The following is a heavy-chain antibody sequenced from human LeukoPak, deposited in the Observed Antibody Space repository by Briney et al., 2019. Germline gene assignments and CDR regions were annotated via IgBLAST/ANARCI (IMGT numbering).Heavy chain of an antibody. V-gene: IGHV4-34*01. D-gene: IGHD2-2*01. Sequence: KSSETLSLTCAVYGGSFSGYYWSWIRQPPGKGLEWIGEINHRGSTNYNPSLKSRVTISVDTSKNQFSLKLSSVTAADTAVYYCARATYCSSSSCTSSVRTYYFDFWGQGTLVTVSS. CDR2: INHRGST. CDR1: GGSFSGYY. CDR3: ARATYCSSSSCTSSVRTYYFDF. J-gene: IGHJ4*02.